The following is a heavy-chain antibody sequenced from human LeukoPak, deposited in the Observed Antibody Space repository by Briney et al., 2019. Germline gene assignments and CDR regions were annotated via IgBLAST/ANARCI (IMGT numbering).Heavy chain of an antibody. D-gene: IGHD1-26*01. CDR1: GGSISSYY. CDR2: IYYSGST. J-gene: IGHJ3*02. Sequence: KPSETLSLTCTVSGGSISSYYWSWIRQPPGKGLEWIGYIYYSGSTNYNPSLKSRVTISVDTSKNQFSLKLSPVTAADTAVYYCARSSPLMLVGANHDAFDIWGQGTMVTVSS. V-gene: IGHV4-59*01. CDR3: ARSSPLMLVGANHDAFDI.